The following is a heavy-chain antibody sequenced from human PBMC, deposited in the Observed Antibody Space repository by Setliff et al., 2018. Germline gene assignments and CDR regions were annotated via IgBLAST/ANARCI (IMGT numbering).Heavy chain of an antibody. V-gene: IGHV3-7*01. CDR3: ARDVFDFRTGQAGP. D-gene: IGHD3-3*01. J-gene: IGHJ5*02. CDR2: IKEDGTER. Sequence: GGSLRLSCGVTGFALSSSWMSWVRQAPGKGLEWVANIKEDGTERNYVDSVKGRFIISRDNARNSLFLQLTSLRAEDTAVYYCARDVFDFRTGQAGPWGQGTLVTVSS. CDR1: GFALSSSW.